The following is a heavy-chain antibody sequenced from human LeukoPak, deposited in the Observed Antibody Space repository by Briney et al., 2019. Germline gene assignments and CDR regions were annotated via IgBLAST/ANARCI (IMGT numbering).Heavy chain of an antibody. CDR3: ARLGKWGLYFDY. D-gene: IGHD1-26*01. CDR2: INHSGST. J-gene: IGHJ4*02. CDR1: GGSFSGYY. V-gene: IGHV4-34*01. Sequence: PSETLSLTCAVYGGSFSGYYWSWIRQPPGKGLEWIGEINHSGSTNYNPSLKSRVTISVDTPKNQFSLKLSSVTAADTAVYYCARLGKWGLYFDYWGQGTLVTVSS.